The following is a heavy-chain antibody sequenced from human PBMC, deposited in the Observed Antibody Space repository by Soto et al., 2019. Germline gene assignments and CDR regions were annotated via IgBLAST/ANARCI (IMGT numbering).Heavy chain of an antibody. CDR2: IIPIFGTA. D-gene: IGHD6-13*01. Sequence: SGKVCCKASGGTFSSYSISWVRQAPGQGLEWMGGIIPIFGTANYAQKFQGRVTITADESTSTAYMELSSLRSEDTAVYYCAREGGSSWPLDSWGQGTQVTVSS. CDR3: AREGGSSWPLDS. CDR1: GGTFSSYS. V-gene: IGHV1-69*13. J-gene: IGHJ4*02.